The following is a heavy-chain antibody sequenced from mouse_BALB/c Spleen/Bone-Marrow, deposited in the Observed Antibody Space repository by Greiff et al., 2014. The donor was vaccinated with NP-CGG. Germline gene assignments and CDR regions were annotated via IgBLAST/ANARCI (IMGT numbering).Heavy chain of an antibody. D-gene: IGHD1-1*01. V-gene: IGHV1S81*02. CDR3: ARRATTVVATDY. CDR2: INPSNGRT. Sequence: VKLQESGAELVKPGASVKLSCKASGYTFTGYWMHWVKQRPGQGLEWIGEINPSNGRTNYNEKFKSKATLTVDKSSSTAYMQLSSLTSEDSAVYYCARRATTVVATDYWGQGTTLTVSS. CDR1: GYTFTGYW. J-gene: IGHJ2*01.